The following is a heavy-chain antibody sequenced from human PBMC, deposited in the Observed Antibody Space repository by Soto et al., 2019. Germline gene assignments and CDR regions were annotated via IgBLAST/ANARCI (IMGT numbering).Heavy chain of an antibody. D-gene: IGHD5-12*01. Sequence: EVQLVESGGGLVQPGGSLKLSCAASGFTFSGSAMHWVRQASGKGLEWVGRIRSKANSYATAYAASVKGRFTISRDDSKNTAYLQMNSLKTEDTAVYYCTRGWLQSDYWGQGTLVTVSS. CDR3: TRGWLQSDY. V-gene: IGHV3-73*01. CDR2: IRSKANSYAT. CDR1: GFTFSGSA. J-gene: IGHJ4*02.